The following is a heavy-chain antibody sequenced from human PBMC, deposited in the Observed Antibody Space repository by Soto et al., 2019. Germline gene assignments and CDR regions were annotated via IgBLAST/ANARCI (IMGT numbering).Heavy chain of an antibody. CDR3: TKERPYYDIFNGYPEYFQH. V-gene: IGHV3-23*01. D-gene: IGHD3-9*01. CDR2: ISGSGGST. Sequence: EVQLLESGGGLVQPGGSLRLSCAASGFTFSSYAMSWVRQAPGKGLEWVSAISGSGGSTYYADSVKGRFTISRDDSKNTLYLQMNSLRAEDTAVYYCTKERPYYDIFNGYPEYFQHWGQGTLVTVSS. J-gene: IGHJ1*01. CDR1: GFTFSSYA.